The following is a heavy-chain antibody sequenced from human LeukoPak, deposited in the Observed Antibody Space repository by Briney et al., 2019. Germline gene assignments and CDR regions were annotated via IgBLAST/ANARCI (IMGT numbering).Heavy chain of an antibody. V-gene: IGHV4-59*08. CDR1: GDSIRNYY. CDR2: IYYSGST. Sequence: SETLSLTCTVSGDSIRNYYYSWIRQPPGKGLEWAGYIYYSGSTSYNPSLKSPGTISVDTSKNQFSLKLSSVTAADTAMYYCAKHFTGPGTYTPYFGMDVWGLGTTVTVSS. D-gene: IGHD3-16*01. CDR3: AKHFTGPGTYTPYFGMDV. J-gene: IGHJ6*02.